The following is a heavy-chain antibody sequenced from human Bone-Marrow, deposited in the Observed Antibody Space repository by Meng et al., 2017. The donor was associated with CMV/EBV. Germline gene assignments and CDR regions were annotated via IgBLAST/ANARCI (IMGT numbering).Heavy chain of an antibody. Sequence: ASVKVSCKASGYTFTSYGISWVRQAPGQGLEWMGIINPSGGSTSYAQKFQGRVTMTRDTSTSTVYMELSSLRSEDTAVYYCARRRGSYSSDYWGQGTLVTVSS. CDR2: INPSGGST. V-gene: IGHV1-46*01. D-gene: IGHD1-26*01. CDR1: GYTFTSYG. CDR3: ARRRGSYSSDY. J-gene: IGHJ4*02.